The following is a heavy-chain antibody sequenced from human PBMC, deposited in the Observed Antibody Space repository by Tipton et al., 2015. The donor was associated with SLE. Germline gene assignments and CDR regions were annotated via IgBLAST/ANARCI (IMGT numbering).Heavy chain of an antibody. CDR1: GGSISGYH. J-gene: IGHJ4*02. V-gene: IGHV4-59*08. CDR2: ISYTETT. CDR3: ARGFFHDYWSAEQGRKSFYFDN. D-gene: IGHD3-3*01. Sequence: LRLSCTVSGGSISGYHWSWLRQPPGKGLEWIGYISYTETTKYNPSLESRVIISVDTSKNQFSLRLSSVTAADTAMYFCARGFFHDYWSAEQGRKSFYFDNWGQGSLVTVSS.